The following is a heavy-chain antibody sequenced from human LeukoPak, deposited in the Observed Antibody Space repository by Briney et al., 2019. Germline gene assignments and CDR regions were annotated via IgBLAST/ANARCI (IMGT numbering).Heavy chain of an antibody. V-gene: IGHV1-18*01. D-gene: IGHD3-10*01. CDR3: ARILWFGELLIPFDY. Sequence: GASVKVSCKGSGYTFTSYGISWVRQAPGQGLEWMGWISAYNGNTNYAQKLQGRVTMTTDTSTSTAYMELRRLRSVDTAVYYCARILWFGELLIPFDYWGQGTLVTVSS. CDR1: GYTFTSYG. CDR2: ISAYNGNT. J-gene: IGHJ4*02.